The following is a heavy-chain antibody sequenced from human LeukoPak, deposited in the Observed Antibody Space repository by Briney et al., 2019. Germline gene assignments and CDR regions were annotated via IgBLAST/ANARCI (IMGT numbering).Heavy chain of an antibody. J-gene: IGHJ4*02. Sequence: GRSLRLSCAASGFTFSSYAMHWVRQAPGKGLEWVAVISYDGSNKYYADSVKGRFTISRDNSKNTLYLQMNSLRAEDTAVYYCAKGLNYYDSSGIDYWGQGTLVTVSS. CDR2: ISYDGSNK. CDR1: GFTFSSYA. D-gene: IGHD3-22*01. V-gene: IGHV3-30-3*01. CDR3: AKGLNYYDSSGIDY.